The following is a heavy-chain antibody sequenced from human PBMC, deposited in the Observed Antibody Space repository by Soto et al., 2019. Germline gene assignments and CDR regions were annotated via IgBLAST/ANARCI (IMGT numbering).Heavy chain of an antibody. V-gene: IGHV3-30-3*01. D-gene: IGHD5-18*01. CDR3: ARDSGYSYGNYYYYGMDV. CDR1: GFTFSRYT. Sequence: PGGSLRLSCAASGFTFSRYTMHWVRQAPGKGLEWMAFISDDGNNKYYADSVKGQFTISRDNAKNSLYLQMNSLRDEDTAVYYCARDSGYSYGNYYYYGMDVWGQGTTVTVSS. CDR2: ISDDGNNK. J-gene: IGHJ6*02.